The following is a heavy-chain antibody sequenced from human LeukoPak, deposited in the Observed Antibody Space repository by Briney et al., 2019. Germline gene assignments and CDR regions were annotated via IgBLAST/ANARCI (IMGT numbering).Heavy chain of an antibody. V-gene: IGHV4-59*01. CDR1: GGSISSYY. CDR2: IYYSGST. CDR3: AGESGSSSSLLPWYFDY. J-gene: IGHJ4*02. D-gene: IGHD6-6*01. Sequence: SETLSLTCTVSGGSISSYYWSWIRQPPGKGLEWVGYIYYSGSTNYNPSLKSRVTISVDTSKNQFSLKLSSVTAADTAVYYCAGESGSSSSLLPWYFDYWGQGTLVTVSS.